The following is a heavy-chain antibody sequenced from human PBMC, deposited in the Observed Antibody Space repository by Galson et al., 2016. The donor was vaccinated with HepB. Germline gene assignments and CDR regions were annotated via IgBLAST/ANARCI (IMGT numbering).Heavy chain of an antibody. CDR1: GFTFSSYG. D-gene: IGHD5-12*01. CDR3: AKDREWLRYTSDGIDV. CDR2: IWHDGSRK. V-gene: IGHV3-33*06. Sequence: SLRLSCATSGFTFSSYGMHWVRQTPGKGLEWVAVIWHDGSRKYYGDSVKGRFSVSRDTPKNTVYLQMDSLRAEDTALYYCAKDREWLRYTSDGIDVWGQGTTVTVSS. J-gene: IGHJ3*01.